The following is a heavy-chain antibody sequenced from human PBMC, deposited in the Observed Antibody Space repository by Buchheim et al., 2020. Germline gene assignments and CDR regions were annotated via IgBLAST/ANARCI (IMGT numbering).Heavy chain of an antibody. CDR3: ARLATGWYNY. CDR1: GFIFSDNY. D-gene: IGHD6-19*01. Sequence: QVQLVESGGGLVRPGGSLRLSCAASGFIFSDNYMSWFRQAPGQGLEWVSDISSSSSYTNYAESVKGRFTISMYNAQNALYLQMNSLRAEDTAIYYCARLATGWYNYWGQGTL. V-gene: IGHV3-11*05. J-gene: IGHJ4*02. CDR2: ISSSSSYT.